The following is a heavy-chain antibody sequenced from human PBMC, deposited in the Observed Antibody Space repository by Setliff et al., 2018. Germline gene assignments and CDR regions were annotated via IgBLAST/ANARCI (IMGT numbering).Heavy chain of an antibody. CDR1: GDSMSFSY. J-gene: IGHJ4*02. CDR2: IYIGGSA. Sequence: SETLSLTCSVSGDSMSFSYWSWIRQPAGKGLEWIGHIYIGGSANYNPSLKSRVTMSIDTSKNQFSLIMTSVTAADTAVYYCARSGDYALKDWGQGTLVTVSS. V-gene: IGHV4-4*07. D-gene: IGHD4-17*01. CDR3: ARSGDYALKD.